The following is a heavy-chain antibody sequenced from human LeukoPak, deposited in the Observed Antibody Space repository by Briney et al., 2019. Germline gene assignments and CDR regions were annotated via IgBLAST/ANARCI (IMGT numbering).Heavy chain of an antibody. V-gene: IGHV3-23*01. Sequence: PGGSLRLSCAASGFTFSSYGMSWVRQAPGKGLEWVSATVGGGSPNTYHADSVKGRFTISRDNSKNTLFLQMNSLRAEDTAIYYCTKAPIVSRSGAFCYPFDSWGQGTLVTVSS. CDR3: TKAPIVSRSGAFCYPFDS. D-gene: IGHD2-15*01. CDR2: TVGGGSPNT. J-gene: IGHJ4*02. CDR1: GFTFSSYG.